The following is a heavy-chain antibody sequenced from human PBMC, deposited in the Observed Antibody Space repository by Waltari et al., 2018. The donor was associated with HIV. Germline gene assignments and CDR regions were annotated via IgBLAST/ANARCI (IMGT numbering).Heavy chain of an antibody. CDR1: NFSFPGKQ. D-gene: IGHD3-3*01. CDR3: ATGVRYYGP. J-gene: IGHJ5*02. Sequence: EVLLAESGGGLIKPGGSLGLSCTASNFSFPGKQVPWSHQAPGGSREWVAVSYPDDTTHYADSVSGRFTISRAKSRTKVFLLMNSLFVDDTATYFCATGVRYYGPWGQGTRVTVSS. CDR2: SYPDDTT. V-gene: IGHV3-53*01.